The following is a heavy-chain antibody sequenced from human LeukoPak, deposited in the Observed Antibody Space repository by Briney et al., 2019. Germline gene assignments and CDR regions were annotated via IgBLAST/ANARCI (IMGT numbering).Heavy chain of an antibody. V-gene: IGHV4-61*02. CDR2: IYTSEST. CDR1: GGSISSGSYY. CDR3: ARHGGVVRGEGSDAFDI. Sequence: PSETLSLTCTVSGGSISSGSYYWSWIRQPAGKGLEWIGRIYTSESTNYNPSLKSRVTISVDTSKNQFSLKLSSVTAADTAVYYCARHGGVVRGEGSDAFDIWGQGTMVTVSS. J-gene: IGHJ3*02. D-gene: IGHD3-10*01.